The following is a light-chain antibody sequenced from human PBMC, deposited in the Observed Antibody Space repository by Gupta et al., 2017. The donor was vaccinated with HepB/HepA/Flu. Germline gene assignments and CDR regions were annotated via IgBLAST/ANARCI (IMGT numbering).Light chain of an antibody. CDR1: QSISSY. J-gene: IGKJ4*01. V-gene: IGKV1-39*01. CDR3: QQSYSNSLT. Sequence: DIQMTQSPSSLSASVGDRVTITCRASQSISSYLNWYQHKPGKAPKLLIYLASSLQGGVPSRFSGSGSGTDFTLTISGLQPDDFATYYCQQSYSNSLTFGGGTKVEIK. CDR2: LAS.